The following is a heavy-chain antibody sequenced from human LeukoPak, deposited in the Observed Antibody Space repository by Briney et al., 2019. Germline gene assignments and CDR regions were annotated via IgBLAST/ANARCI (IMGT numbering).Heavy chain of an antibody. Sequence: SETLSLTCTVSGGSISSSSYYWGWIRQPPGKGLEWIGSIYYSGSTYYNPSLKSRVTISVDTSKNQFSLKLSSVTAADTAVYYCADIEGSSWTVGDYWGQGTLVTVSS. CDR3: ADIEGSSWTVGDY. J-gene: IGHJ4*02. V-gene: IGHV4-39*01. CDR1: GGSISSSSYY. CDR2: IYYSGST. D-gene: IGHD6-6*01.